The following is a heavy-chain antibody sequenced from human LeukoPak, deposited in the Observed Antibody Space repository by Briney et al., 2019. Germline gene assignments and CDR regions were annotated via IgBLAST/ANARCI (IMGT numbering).Heavy chain of an antibody. CDR2: INGDGSVK. Sequence: PGGSLRLSCAASGLTFSNTWMAWVRQVPGKGLEWVANINGDGSVKYNVDFVKGRFAISKDNARNSLYLQMNSLRAEDTAIYYCARAPAFGALEYWGQGTLVTVSS. D-gene: IGHD3-10*01. CDR3: ARAPAFGALEY. V-gene: IGHV3-7*01. CDR1: GLTFSNTW. J-gene: IGHJ4*02.